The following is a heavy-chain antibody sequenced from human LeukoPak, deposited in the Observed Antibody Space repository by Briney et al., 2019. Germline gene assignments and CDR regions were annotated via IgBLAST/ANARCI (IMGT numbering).Heavy chain of an antibody. CDR2: IKEEETGK. CDR1: GFTFSNYW. D-gene: IGHD3-9*01. V-gene: IGHV3-7*01. J-gene: IGHJ5*02. Sequence: GGSLRLSCAASGFTFSNYWMSWFRQAPGKGLEWMGNIKEEETGKDYVDPVKGRFTISRDNAKNSLYLQMNSLRAEDTSVYYCARDVLRYFDWLSVGNWFDPWGQGTLVNVSS. CDR3: ARDVLRYFDWLSVGNWFDP.